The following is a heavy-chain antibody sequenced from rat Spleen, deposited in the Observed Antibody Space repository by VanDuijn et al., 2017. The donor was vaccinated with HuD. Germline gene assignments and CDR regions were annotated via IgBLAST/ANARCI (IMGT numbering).Heavy chain of an antibody. J-gene: IGHJ3*01. CDR2: ISPSGGGT. V-gene: IGHV5S13*01. CDR1: GFTFSDYD. Sequence: EVQLVESDGGLVQPGRSLKLSCAASGFTFSDYDMAWVRQGPTKGLEWVASISPSGGGTYYRDSVKGRFSVSRENAQDTLHLQMDSLRSEDTATYYCVRQDTSGYSNWFGYWGQGTLVTVSS. CDR3: VRQDTSGYSNWFGY. D-gene: IGHD2-5*01.